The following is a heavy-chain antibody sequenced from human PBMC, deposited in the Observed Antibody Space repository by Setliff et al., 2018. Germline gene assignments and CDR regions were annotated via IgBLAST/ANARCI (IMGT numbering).Heavy chain of an antibody. CDR3: ARAHTWSLPNDNSGYPGWFDP. D-gene: IGHD3-22*01. CDR2: IHHSGKA. V-gene: IGHV4-38-2*01. Sequence: SETLSLTCAVSGFSISSGYYWGWIRQPPGKGLEWIVNIHHSGKAYYNPSLKSRVTMSVDTSKNHVSLKLSLVTAADTAVYYCARAHTWSLPNDNSGYPGWFDPWGQGTLVTVSS. CDR1: GFSISSGYY. J-gene: IGHJ5*02.